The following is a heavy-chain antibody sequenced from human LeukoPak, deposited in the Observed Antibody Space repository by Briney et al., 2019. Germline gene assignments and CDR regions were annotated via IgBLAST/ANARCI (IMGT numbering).Heavy chain of an antibody. CDR1: GFTFSSYA. Sequence: PGGSLRLSCAASGFTFSSYAMSWVRQAPGKGLEWVSSISGSGGNTFYADSVKGRFTISRDNSKNSLYLQMSSLRAEDTALYYCARGFPGIDWGQGTLVTVSA. V-gene: IGHV3-23*01. CDR3: ARGFPGID. D-gene: IGHD5-12*01. CDR2: ISGSGGNT. J-gene: IGHJ4*02.